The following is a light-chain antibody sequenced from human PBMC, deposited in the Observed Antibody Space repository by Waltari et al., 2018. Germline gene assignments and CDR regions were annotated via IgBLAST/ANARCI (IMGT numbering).Light chain of an antibody. CDR1: INAVGAYDF. J-gene: IGLJ3*02. V-gene: IGLV2-14*01. Sequence: QSALTQPASVPGSPGQSITISCPGTINAVGAYDFVPWYKHHPGKAPNIITYAVRPRPSGVSNRFSGSRSANTASLAISGLQAEDEAHYYCGSYTASDTWVFGGGTQVTVL. CDR2: AVR. CDR3: GSYTASDTWV.